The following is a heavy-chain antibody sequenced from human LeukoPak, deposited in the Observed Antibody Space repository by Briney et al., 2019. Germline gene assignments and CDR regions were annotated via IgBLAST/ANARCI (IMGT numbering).Heavy chain of an antibody. CDR2: IHRAGRT. Sequence: PSGTLSLTCAVSGVSLSSSEWWIWVRQPPGQGVEGIGEIHRAGRTRYNPSLKSRVTISMDSSKDKFSPKITSVDAADTAIYYCGKTDIYFNPIDYWGPGSLVTVSS. CDR3: GKTDIYFNPIDY. CDR1: GVSLSSSEW. J-gene: IGHJ4*02. D-gene: IGHD3-9*01. V-gene: IGHV4-4*02.